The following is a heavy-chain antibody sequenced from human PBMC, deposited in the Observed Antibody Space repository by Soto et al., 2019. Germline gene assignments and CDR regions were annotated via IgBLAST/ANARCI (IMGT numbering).Heavy chain of an antibody. CDR1: GFTFSTYS. D-gene: IGHD3-9*01. CDR3: ARVHHGADWDYYGMDV. Sequence: EEQLVESGGGLVQPGGSLRLSCAASGFTFSTYSMNWVRQAPGKGLEWLSYISSSSRTIYYADSVKGRFTMSRDSAKNSLYLQMNSLRAEDTAVYYCARVHHGADWDYYGMDVWGQGTTVTVSS. V-gene: IGHV3-48*04. CDR2: ISSSSRTI. J-gene: IGHJ6*02.